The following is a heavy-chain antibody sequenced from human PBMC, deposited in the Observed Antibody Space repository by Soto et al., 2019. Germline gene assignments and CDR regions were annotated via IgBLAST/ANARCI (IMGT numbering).Heavy chain of an antibody. CDR3: AGAGVRYYYYYMDV. Sequence: QVQLQESGPGLVKPSETLSLTCTVSGGSISSYYWSWIRQPPGKGLEWIGYIYYSGSTNYNPSLKSRVTISVDTSNNQFSLKLSSVTAADTAVYYCAGAGVRYYYYYMDVWGKGTTVTVSS. CDR1: GGSISSYY. D-gene: IGHD3-10*01. CDR2: IYYSGST. V-gene: IGHV4-59*01. J-gene: IGHJ6*03.